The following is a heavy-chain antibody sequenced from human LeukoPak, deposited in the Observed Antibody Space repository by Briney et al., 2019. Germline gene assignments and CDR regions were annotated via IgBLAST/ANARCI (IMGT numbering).Heavy chain of an antibody. V-gene: IGHV1-69*04. J-gene: IGHJ3*02. CDR3: ARVESYYYDSSGYYPDAFDI. CDR2: IIPILGIA. D-gene: IGHD3-22*01. CDR1: GGTFSSYA. Sequence: GASVKVSCKASGGTFSSYAISWVRQAPGQGLEWMGRIIPILGIANYAQKFQGRVTITADKSTSTAYMELSSLRSEDTAVYYCARVESYYYDSSGYYPDAFDIWGQGTMVTVSS.